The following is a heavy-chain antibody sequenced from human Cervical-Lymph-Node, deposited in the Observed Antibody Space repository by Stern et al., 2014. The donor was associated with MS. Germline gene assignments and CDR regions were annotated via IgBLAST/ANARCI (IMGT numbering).Heavy chain of an antibody. Sequence: EVQLVESGGGLVQPGGSLRLSCAASGFTFSSYSMNWVRQAPGKRLEGVSYISSGRRGIDYADFVRVGITIYRENAKNALYLQMNSLRDEDTAVYYCARSASIGDYWGQGTLVTVSS. V-gene: IGHV3-48*02. D-gene: IGHD3-16*01. J-gene: IGHJ4*02. CDR1: GFTFSSYS. CDR3: ARSASIGDY. CDR2: ISSGRRGI.